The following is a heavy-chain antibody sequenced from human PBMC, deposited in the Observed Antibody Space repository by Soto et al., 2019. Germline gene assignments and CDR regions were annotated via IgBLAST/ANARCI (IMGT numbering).Heavy chain of an antibody. J-gene: IGHJ3*01. CDR1: GGTFSTYT. V-gene: IGHV1-69*02. D-gene: IGHD2-15*01. Sequence: QVHLVQSGAEVKKPGSSVKVSCKTSGGTFSTYTVSWVRQAPGQGLEWIGRIIPILDLLTYAQKFQGRVTITADKSTSTAYLELTSLKSEDTAMYYCARGSEGSGTESAFHFWGQGTMVTVSS. CDR2: IIPILDLL. CDR3: ARGSEGSGTESAFHF.